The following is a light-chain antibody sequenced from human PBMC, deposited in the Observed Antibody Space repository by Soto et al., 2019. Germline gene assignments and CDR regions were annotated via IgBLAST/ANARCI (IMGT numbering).Light chain of an antibody. V-gene: IGKV3-11*01. CDR3: QQRSNWPPLT. CDR2: DAS. CDR1: QSVSSY. J-gene: IGKJ4*01. Sequence: EIVLTQSPATLSLSPGERATLSCRASQSVSSYLAWYQQKPGQAPRLLIYDASNRATGIPARFSSSGSGTDFTLTISSLEPEDFAVYYCQQRSNWPPLTFGGGTRWIS.